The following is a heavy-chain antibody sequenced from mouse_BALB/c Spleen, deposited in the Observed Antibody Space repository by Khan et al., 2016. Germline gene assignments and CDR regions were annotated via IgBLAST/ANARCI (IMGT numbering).Heavy chain of an antibody. CDR2: ISYSGST. CDR1: GYSITSDYA. J-gene: IGHJ2*01. D-gene: IGHD1-1*01. V-gene: IGHV3-2*02. Sequence: EVQLQESGPGLVKPSQSLSLTCTVTGYSITSDYAWNWIRQFPGNKLEWMGYISYSGSTSYNPSLKSRISITRDTSKNQFFLQLNSVTTEDTATYYWARDYYGSCYFDYWGQGTTLTVSS. CDR3: ARDYYGSCYFDY.